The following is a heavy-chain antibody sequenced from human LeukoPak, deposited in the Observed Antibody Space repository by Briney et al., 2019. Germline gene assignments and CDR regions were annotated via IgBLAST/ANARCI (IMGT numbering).Heavy chain of an antibody. CDR1: GGSISSGDYY. D-gene: IGHD1-14*01. V-gene: IGHV4-30-4*01. CDR2: IYYSGST. Sequence: PSETLSLTCIVSGGSISSGDYYWSWIRQPPGEGLEWIGYIYYSGSTYYNPSLKSRVTISVDTSKNQFSLKLSSVTAADTAVYYCARVSPSRYERVDYWGQGTLVTVSS. J-gene: IGHJ4*02. CDR3: ARVSPSRYERVDY.